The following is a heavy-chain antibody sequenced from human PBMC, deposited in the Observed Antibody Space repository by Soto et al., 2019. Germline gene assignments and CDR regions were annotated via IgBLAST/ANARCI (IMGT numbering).Heavy chain of an antibody. J-gene: IGHJ4*02. Sequence: ASVKVSCKASGYTFTSYGISWVRQAPGQGLEWMGWISAYNGNTNYAQKLQGRVTMTTDTSTSPAYMELRSLRSDDTAVYYCARAFSIDYCSSTSCYDSGMVDYWGQGTLVTVSS. V-gene: IGHV1-18*01. D-gene: IGHD2-2*01. CDR3: ARAFSIDYCSSTSCYDSGMVDY. CDR1: GYTFTSYG. CDR2: ISAYNGNT.